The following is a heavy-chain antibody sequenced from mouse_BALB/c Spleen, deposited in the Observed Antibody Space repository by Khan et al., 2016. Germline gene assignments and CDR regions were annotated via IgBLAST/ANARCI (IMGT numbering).Heavy chain of an antibody. CDR2: IWGDGST. CDR1: GFSLIAYG. V-gene: IGHV2-6-7*01. J-gene: IGHJ4*01. CDR3: ARAGWGYYAMDY. D-gene: IGHD2-2*01. Sequence: QVQLKESGPGLVVPSQSLSITCTVSGFSLIAYGVNWVRQPPGKGLEWLGMIWGDGSTDYNSALKSRLNITKDNSKSQVFLKMNSLQSDDTARYXCARAGWGYYAMDYWGQGTSVTVSS.